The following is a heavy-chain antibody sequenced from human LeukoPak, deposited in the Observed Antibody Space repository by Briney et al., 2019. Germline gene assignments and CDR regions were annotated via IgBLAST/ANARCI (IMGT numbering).Heavy chain of an antibody. J-gene: IGHJ4*02. V-gene: IGHV1-2*02. CDR1: GYTFTGYY. D-gene: IGHD3-22*01. CDR2: INPNSGGT. CDR3: ARDLFYYYDSSGYYYFDY. Sequence: ASVKVSCKASGYTFTGYYMHWVRQAPGQGLEWMGWINPNSGGTNYAQKFQGRVTMTRDTSISTAYMELSRLRSDDTAVYYCARDLFYYYDSSGYYYFDYWGQGTLVTVSS.